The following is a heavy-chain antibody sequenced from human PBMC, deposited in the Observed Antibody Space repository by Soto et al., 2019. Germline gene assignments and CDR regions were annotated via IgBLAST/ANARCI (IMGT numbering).Heavy chain of an antibody. D-gene: IGHD3-3*01. Sequence: PSETLSLTCTVSGGSISSGGYYWSWIRQHPGKGLEWIGYIYYSGSTYYNPSLKSRVTISVDTSKNQFSLKLSSVTAADTAVYYCARAEWVTIFGVVTRDSWFDRWGQGTLVTVSS. V-gene: IGHV4-31*03. J-gene: IGHJ5*02. CDR3: ARAEWVTIFGVVTRDSWFDR. CDR1: GGSISSGGYY. CDR2: IYYSGST.